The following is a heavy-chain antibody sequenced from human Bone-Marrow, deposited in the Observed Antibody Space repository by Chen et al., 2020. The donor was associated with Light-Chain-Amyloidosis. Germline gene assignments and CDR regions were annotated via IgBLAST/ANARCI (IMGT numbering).Heavy chain of an antibody. D-gene: IGHD3-3*01. J-gene: IGHJ4*02. CDR2: ISAYNGNT. Sequence: QVQLVQSGAEVKKHGASVKVSCKASGYTFTSYGISWVRQAPGQGLEWMGWISAYNGNTNYAQKRRSRVTMTTDTSTSTAYMELRSLRSDDTALYYCARELAGITIFGVVTAPDYWGQGTLVTCLL. CDR1: GYTFTSYG. CDR3: ARELAGITIFGVVTAPDY. V-gene: IGHV1-18*01.